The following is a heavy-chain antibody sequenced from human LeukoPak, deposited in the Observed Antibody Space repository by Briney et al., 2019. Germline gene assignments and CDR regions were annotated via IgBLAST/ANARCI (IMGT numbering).Heavy chain of an antibody. D-gene: IGHD5-12*01. V-gene: IGHV4-4*07. CDR3: ARDIPLGPIVATTYGMDV. Sequence: SQTLSLTCTVSGVSISSYYWSWIRQPAGKGLEWIGRIYTRGSTNYNPALTSQVTMSVDTSKNQISLNLSSVPAAATAVYYCARDIPLGPIVATTYGMDVWGQGTTVTVSS. CDR2: IYTRGST. CDR1: GVSISSYY. J-gene: IGHJ6*02.